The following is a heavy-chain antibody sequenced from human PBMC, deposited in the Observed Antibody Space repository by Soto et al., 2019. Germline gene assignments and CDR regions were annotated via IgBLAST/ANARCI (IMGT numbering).Heavy chain of an antibody. CDR3: ARDGSSSWTINSGSVWFDT. CDR2: IIPIFGTA. D-gene: IGHD6-13*01. Sequence: SVKVSCKASGGTFSSYAISWVRQAPGQGLEWMGGIIPIFGTANYAQKFQGRVTITADKSTSTAYMELSSLRSEDTAVYYCARDGSSSWTINSGSVWFDTWGQGTLVTVSS. J-gene: IGHJ5*02. CDR1: GGTFSSYA. V-gene: IGHV1-69*06.